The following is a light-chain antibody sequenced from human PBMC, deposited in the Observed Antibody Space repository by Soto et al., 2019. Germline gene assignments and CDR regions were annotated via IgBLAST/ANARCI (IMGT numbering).Light chain of an antibody. J-gene: IGKJ5*01. CDR2: EAS. CDR1: QSVNSY. V-gene: IGKV3-11*01. Sequence: EIVLTQSPATLSLSPGKRATLSCRASQSVNSYLAWYQQRPGQAPRLLIYEASNRATGVPARFGGSGSGSDFTLTISGLEPEDFAIHNCQQRANGPPITFGQGTRLEIK. CDR3: QQRANGPPIT.